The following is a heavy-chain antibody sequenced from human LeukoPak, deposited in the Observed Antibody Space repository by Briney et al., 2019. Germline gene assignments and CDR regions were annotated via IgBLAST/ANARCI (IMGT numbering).Heavy chain of an antibody. Sequence: GGSLRLSCAASGFTFSSYGMHWVRQAPGKGLEWVAVISYDGSNKYYADSVKGRFTISRDNSRNTLYLQMNSLRAEDTAVYYCADGDWNYWGQGTLVTVSS. J-gene: IGHJ4*02. CDR1: GFTFSSYG. D-gene: IGHD2-21*02. CDR3: ADGDWNY. CDR2: ISYDGSNK. V-gene: IGHV3-30*03.